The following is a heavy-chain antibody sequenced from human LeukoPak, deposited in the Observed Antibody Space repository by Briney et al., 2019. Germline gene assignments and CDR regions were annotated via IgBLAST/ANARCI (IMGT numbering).Heavy chain of an antibody. CDR2: IYYSGST. CDR3: ARSIVLPAFDI. CDR1: GGSISSGGYY. J-gene: IGHJ3*02. D-gene: IGHD2-8*01. V-gene: IGHV4-31*03. Sequence: PSQTLSLTCTVSGGSISSGGYYWNWIRQHPGKGLEWIGYIYYSGSTYYNPSLKSRVTISVDTSKNQFSLKLSSVTAADTAVYYCARSIVLPAFDIWGQGTMVTVSS.